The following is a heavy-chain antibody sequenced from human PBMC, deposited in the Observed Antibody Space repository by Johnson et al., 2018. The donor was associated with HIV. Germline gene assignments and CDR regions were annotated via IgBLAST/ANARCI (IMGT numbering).Heavy chain of an antibody. CDR3: ARVFYRYSSSSTAAFDI. D-gene: IGHD6-6*01. CDR1: GFTFSSYW. V-gene: IGHV3-7*02. J-gene: IGHJ3*02. CDR2: IKQDGSEK. Sequence: MQLVESGGGLVQPGGSLRLSCAASGFTFSSYWMSWVRQAPGKGLEWVANIKQDGSEKYYADSVKGRFTISRDNAKNSLYLQMNSLRAEDTAVYYCARVFYRYSSSSTAAFDIWGQGTMVTVSS.